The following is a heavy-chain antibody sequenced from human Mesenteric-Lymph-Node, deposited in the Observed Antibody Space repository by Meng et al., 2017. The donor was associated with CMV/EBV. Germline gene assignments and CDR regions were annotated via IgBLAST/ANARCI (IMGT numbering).Heavy chain of an antibody. J-gene: IGHJ3*02. Sequence: SETLSLTCAVYGGSFSGYYWSWIRQPPGKGLEWIGYIYYSGSTNYNPSLKSRVTISVDTSKNQFSLKLSSVTAADTAVYYCARTTMKEAFDIWGQGTMVTVSS. D-gene: IGHD3-22*01. V-gene: IGHV4-59*01. CDR2: IYYSGST. CDR3: ARTTMKEAFDI. CDR1: GGSFSGYY.